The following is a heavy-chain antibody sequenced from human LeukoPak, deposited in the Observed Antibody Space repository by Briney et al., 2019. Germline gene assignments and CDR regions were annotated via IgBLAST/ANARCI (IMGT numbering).Heavy chain of an antibody. J-gene: IGHJ6*03. CDR3: SRDHSGTVAVEGSHYYYMDV. CDR2: INPSGGST. Sequence: ASVKVSCKASGYSFTSYYMHWVRQAPGQGLEWLGIINPSGGSTNYAQKFGGRVTMTRDTSSSTVYLELTSLRSEDTAVYYCSRDHSGTVAVEGSHYYYMDVWGKGTTVTVSS. CDR1: GYSFTSYY. V-gene: IGHV1-46*01. D-gene: IGHD1-26*01.